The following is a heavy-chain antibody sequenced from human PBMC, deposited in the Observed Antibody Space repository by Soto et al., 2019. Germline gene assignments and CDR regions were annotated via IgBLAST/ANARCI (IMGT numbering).Heavy chain of an antibody. D-gene: IGHD3-3*01. Sequence: GGPLRLSCAASGFTFSTYAMSRVRQAPGKGLEWVSGIAASGSNTYYPDSVKGRFTISRDNSKNTLYLQMNNLRAEDTAVYYCADGGEWSFNFVYWGQGTLVTVSS. CDR3: ADGGEWSFNFVY. V-gene: IGHV3-23*01. J-gene: IGHJ4*02. CDR1: GFTFSTYA. CDR2: IAASGSNT.